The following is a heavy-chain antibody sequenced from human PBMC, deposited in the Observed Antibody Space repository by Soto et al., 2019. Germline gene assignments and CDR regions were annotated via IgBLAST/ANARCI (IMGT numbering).Heavy chain of an antibody. Sequence: SETLSLTCTVSGGSISGGSDYWGWIRQPPGKGLEWIGSIYYSGTTYYNPSLKSRVTISVDTSSSQFSLKLSSVTAADTAVYYCARQSDLEWLFKKLFDYWGHGTLVTVSS. V-gene: IGHV4-39*01. CDR2: IYYSGTT. CDR1: GGSISGGSDY. CDR3: ARQSDLEWLFKKLFDY. J-gene: IGHJ4*01. D-gene: IGHD3-3*01.